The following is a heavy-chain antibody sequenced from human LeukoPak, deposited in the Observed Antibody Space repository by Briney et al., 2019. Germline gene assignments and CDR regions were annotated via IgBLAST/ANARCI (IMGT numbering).Heavy chain of an antibody. D-gene: IGHD3-22*01. V-gene: IGHV3-23*01. CDR1: GITLSNYG. J-gene: IGHJ4*02. CDR2: IGGSGGRT. Sequence: GGSLRLSCAVSGITLSNYGMSWVRQAPGKGLEWVAGIGGSGGRTNYADSVRGRFTISRDNPKNTLYLQMNSLRAEDTAVYFCAKRGVVIRVILVGFHKEAYYFDSWGQGALVIVSS. CDR3: AKRGVVIRVILVGFHKEAYYFDS.